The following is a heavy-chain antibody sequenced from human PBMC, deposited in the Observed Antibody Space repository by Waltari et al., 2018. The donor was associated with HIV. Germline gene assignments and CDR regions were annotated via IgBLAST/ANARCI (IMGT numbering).Heavy chain of an antibody. CDR3: ARDAVSNYFDY. V-gene: IGHV4-31*11. CDR1: GGSFSSGGYY. D-gene: IGHD1-20*01. CDR2: MYYSGST. Sequence: QVQLQESGPGLVKPSQTLSLTCAVSGGSFSSGGYYWRWFRQHPGKGLEWSGYMYYSGSTYYNPSLKSRVTIAVDTSKNQCSLKLSSVTAADKAVYDCARDAVSNYFDYWGQGTLVTVSS. J-gene: IGHJ4*02.